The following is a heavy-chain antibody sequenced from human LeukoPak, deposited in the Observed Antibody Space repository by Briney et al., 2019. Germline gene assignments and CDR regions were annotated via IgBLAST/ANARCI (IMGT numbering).Heavy chain of an antibody. CDR1: GGSISSYH. CDR3: ARRGYDRVNWFDP. Sequence: SETLSLTCTVSGGSISSYHWSWIRQPPGKGLEWLGYIYYSGSTNYNPSLKSRVTISVDTSKNQFSLKLSSVTAADTAVYYCARRGYDRVNWFDPWGQGTLVTVSS. J-gene: IGHJ5*02. D-gene: IGHD5-12*01. CDR2: IYYSGST. V-gene: IGHV4-59*08.